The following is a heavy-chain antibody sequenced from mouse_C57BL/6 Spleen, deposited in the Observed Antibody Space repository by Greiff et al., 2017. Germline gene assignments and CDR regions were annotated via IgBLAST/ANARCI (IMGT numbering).Heavy chain of an antibody. V-gene: IGHV1-15*01. CDR3: TRLRREYAMDY. CDR2: IDPETGGT. CDR1: GYTFTDYE. J-gene: IGHJ4*01. D-gene: IGHD2-12*01. Sequence: QVQLQQSGAELVRPGASVTLSCKASGYTFTDYEMHWVKQTPVHGLEWIGAIDPETGGTAYNQKFKGKAILTADKSSSTAYMELRSLTSEDSAVYYCTRLRREYAMDYWGQGTSVTVSS.